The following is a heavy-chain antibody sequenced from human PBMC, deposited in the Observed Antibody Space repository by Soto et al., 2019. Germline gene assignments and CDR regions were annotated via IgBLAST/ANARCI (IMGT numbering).Heavy chain of an antibody. D-gene: IGHD1-26*01. CDR2: INSDGSSG. CDR3: ARDSGSYFSLDL. Sequence: EEQLVESGGALVQPGGSLRLSCAASGFTFSYFWIYWVRQAPGKGLAWVSHINSDGSSGTYADSVKGRFTISRDNAKNTLYLQMNNLRAEDTAVCFCARDSGSYFSLDLWGQGTLVTVSS. CDR1: GFTFSYFW. J-gene: IGHJ5*02. V-gene: IGHV3-74*03.